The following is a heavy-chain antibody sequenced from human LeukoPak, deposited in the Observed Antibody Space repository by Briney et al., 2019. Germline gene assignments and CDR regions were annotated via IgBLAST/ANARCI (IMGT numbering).Heavy chain of an antibody. CDR2: INTDNGNR. D-gene: IGHD2/OR15-2a*01. CDR1: GYTFTNYA. J-gene: IGHJ6*02. Sequence: ASVKVSCKASGYTFTNYAIHWVRQAPGQGLEWMGWINTDNGNRKYAQKFQGRVTITSDTSANTVNMELTSLRSEDTAVYFCARDKALTTSYGMDVWGQGTTVTVSS. CDR3: ARDKALTTSYGMDV. V-gene: IGHV1-3*04.